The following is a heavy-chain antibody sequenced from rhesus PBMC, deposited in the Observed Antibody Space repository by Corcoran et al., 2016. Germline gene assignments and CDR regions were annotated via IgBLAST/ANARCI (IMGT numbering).Heavy chain of an antibody. Sequence: QVQLVQSGAEVKKPGSSVKLSCKASGYTFTDFYIHWVRQAPRQGLEWRGWINPYNDNTNYAQTLQGRVTMTRDTSTSTAYLELTSLRSEDTAVYYCARGDRAPVLWGQGVVVTVSS. CDR1: GYTFTDFY. CDR2: INPYNDNT. J-gene: IGHJ6*01. V-gene: IGHV1S2*01. D-gene: IGHD5-12*01. CDR3: ARGDRAPVL.